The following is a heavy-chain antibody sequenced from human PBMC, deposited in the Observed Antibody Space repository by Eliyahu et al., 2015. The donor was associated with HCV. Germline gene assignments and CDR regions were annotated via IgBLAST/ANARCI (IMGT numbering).Heavy chain of an antibody. V-gene: IGHV3-30*18. J-gene: IGHJ6*02. CDR2: ISYDGSNK. CDR3: AKDLYSSSWYVKQWLHYYYYGMDV. Sequence: QVQLVESGGGXVQPGRSLRLSCAASXFXFXSYXXXWXRPAPGKGREWVAVISYDGSNKYYADSVKGRFTISRDNSKNTLYLQMNSLRAEDTAVYYCAKDLYSSSWYVKQWLHYYYYGMDVWGQGTTVTVSS. CDR1: XFXFXSYX. D-gene: IGHD6-13*01.